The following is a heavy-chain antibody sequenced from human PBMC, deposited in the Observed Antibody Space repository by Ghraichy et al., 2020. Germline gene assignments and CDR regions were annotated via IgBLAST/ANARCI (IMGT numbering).Heavy chain of an antibody. J-gene: IGHJ4*02. D-gene: IGHD4-23*01. CDR3: ARDADYGGNSFDY. Sequence: GGSLRLSCAASGFTFSSYSMNWVRQATGKGLERVSSISSSSSYIYYADSVKGRFTISRDNAKNSLYLQMNSLRAEDTAVYYCARDADYGGNSFDYWGQGTLVTVSS. CDR2: ISSSSSYI. CDR1: GFTFSSYS. V-gene: IGHV3-21*01.